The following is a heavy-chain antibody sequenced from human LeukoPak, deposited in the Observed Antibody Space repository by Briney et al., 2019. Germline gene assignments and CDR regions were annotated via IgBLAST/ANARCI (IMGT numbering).Heavy chain of an antibody. CDR1: GGSISSYY. CDR2: IYYSGNT. J-gene: IGHJ4*02. Sequence: SETLSLTCTVSGGSISSYYWSWIRQPPGKGLEWIGYIYYSGNTNYNPSLKSRVTISVDTSKNQFSLKLSSVTAADTAVYYCASTPSYGSGSSFDYWGQGTLVTVSS. CDR3: ASTPSYGSGSSFDY. V-gene: IGHV4-59*01. D-gene: IGHD3-10*01.